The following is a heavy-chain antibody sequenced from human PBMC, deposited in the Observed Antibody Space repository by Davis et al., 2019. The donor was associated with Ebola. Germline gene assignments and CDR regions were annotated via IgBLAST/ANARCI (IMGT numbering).Heavy chain of an antibody. CDR3: ARASYYYGMDV. CDR1: AYTFTSYG. J-gene: IGHJ6*02. V-gene: IGHV1-18*01. CDR2: ISAYNGNT. Sequence: ASAKVSCKASAYTFTSYGISWVLQAPGQGLEWMGWISAYNGNTNYAQKLQGRVTMTTDTSTSTAYMELRSLRSDDTAVYYCARASYYYGMDVWGQGTTVTVSS.